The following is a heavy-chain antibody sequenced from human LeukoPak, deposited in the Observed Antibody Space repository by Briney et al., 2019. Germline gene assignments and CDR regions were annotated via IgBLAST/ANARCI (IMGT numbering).Heavy chain of an antibody. J-gene: IGHJ4*02. CDR3: AKGRPTIGREWELYDY. CDR1: GFTFSSYS. Sequence: GGSLRLSCAASGFTFSSYSMNWVRQAPGKGLEWVSAISAGSDVIYYADSVKGRFAIPRDNSKNTLYLQMNSLRAEDTAVYYCAKGRPTIGREWELYDYWGQGTLVTVSS. D-gene: IGHD1-26*01. CDR2: ISAGSDVI. V-gene: IGHV3-23*01.